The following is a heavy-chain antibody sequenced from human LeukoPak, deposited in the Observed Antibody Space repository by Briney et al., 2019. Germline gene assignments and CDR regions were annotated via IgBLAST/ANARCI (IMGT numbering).Heavy chain of an antibody. CDR1: GFTFDDFA. V-gene: IGHV3-9*01. CDR3: AKASGYYPSNWFDP. CDR2: ISWNSGSI. J-gene: IGHJ5*02. D-gene: IGHD3-22*01. Sequence: GGSLRLSCAASGFTFDDFAMHWVRQAPGKGLEWVSGISWNSGSIVYADSVKGRFTISRDNAKNSLYLQMNSLRAEDTALYYCAKASGYYPSNWFDPWGQGTLVTVSS.